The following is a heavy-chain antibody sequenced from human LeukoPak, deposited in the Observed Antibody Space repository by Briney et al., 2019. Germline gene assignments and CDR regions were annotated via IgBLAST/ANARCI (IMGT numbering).Heavy chain of an antibody. CDR1: GGSISSYY. Sequence: SETLSLTCTVSGGSISSYYWSWIRQPPGKGLEWIGYIYYSGSTNYNPSLKSRVTISVDTSKNQFSLKLSSVTAADTAVYYCAREMTTVTTGYYYYYMDVWGKGPRSPSP. CDR3: AREMTTVTTGYYYYYMDV. CDR2: IYYSGST. V-gene: IGHV4-59*01. D-gene: IGHD4-11*01. J-gene: IGHJ6*03.